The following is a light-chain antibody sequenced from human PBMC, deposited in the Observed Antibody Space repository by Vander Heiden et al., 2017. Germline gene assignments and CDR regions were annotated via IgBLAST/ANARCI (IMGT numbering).Light chain of an antibody. CDR1: SSNIGAGYD. V-gene: IGLV1-40*01. Sequence: QSVLTQPPSVSGAPGQRVTISCTGSSSNIGAGYDVHWYQQLPGTAPKRLIYGNSNRPSGVPDRFSGSKPGTSASLAITGLQAEDEADYYCQSYDSSLSVFGGGTKLTVL. CDR3: QSYDSSLSV. J-gene: IGLJ2*01. CDR2: GNS.